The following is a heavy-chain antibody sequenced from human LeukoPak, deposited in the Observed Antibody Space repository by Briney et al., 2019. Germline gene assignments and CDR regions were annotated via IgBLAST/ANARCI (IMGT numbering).Heavy chain of an antibody. D-gene: IGHD4-11*01. J-gene: IGHJ4*02. CDR3: AGYDHSNYLAY. V-gene: IGHV4-4*08. Sequence: PSETLSLTCTVSGCSVSSNYWSWIRQPPGKGLEWNGLEWIGYIHANGDTNYNPSLNRRVTMSLDSSRRHLSLTLSSLTAADTAVYFCAGYDHSNYLAYWGQGILVTVSS. CDR1: GCSVSSNY. CDR2: IHANGDT.